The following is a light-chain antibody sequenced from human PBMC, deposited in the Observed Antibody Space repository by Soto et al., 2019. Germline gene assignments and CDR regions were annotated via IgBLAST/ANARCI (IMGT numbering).Light chain of an antibody. J-gene: IGLJ3*02. CDR1: RSNIGSNT. CDR3: AAWDDSRNGPQ. V-gene: IGLV1-44*01. Sequence: QSVLTQPPSASGTPGQRVTISCSGSRSNIGSNTVNWYQQVRGTAPKVLIYSNNQRPSGVPDRFSGSKSGASASLAISGLHSEDEGHYFCAAWDDSRNGPQFGGGTKVTVL. CDR2: SNN.